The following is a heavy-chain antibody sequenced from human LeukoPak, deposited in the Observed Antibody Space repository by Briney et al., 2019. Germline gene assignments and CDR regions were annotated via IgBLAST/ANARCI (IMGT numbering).Heavy chain of an antibody. CDR2: ISGSGGST. CDR3: AKDIGGHTYGYWGYSFDY. CDR1: GFTFSSYA. V-gene: IGHV3-23*01. Sequence: GGSLRLSCAASGFTFSSYAMSWVRQAPGKGLEWVSAISGSGGSTYYAEPVKGRFTISRDYSQNTLYLVMSSLRAEDTAIYFCAKDIGGHTYGYWGYSFDYWGQGTPVTVSS. J-gene: IGHJ4*02. D-gene: IGHD5-18*01.